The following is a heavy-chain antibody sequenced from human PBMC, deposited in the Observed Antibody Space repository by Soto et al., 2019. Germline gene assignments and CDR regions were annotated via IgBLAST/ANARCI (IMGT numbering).Heavy chain of an antibody. J-gene: IGHJ6*02. Sequence: QVQLQESGPGLVKPSETLSLTCTVSGGSISSYYWSWIRQPPGKGLEWIGYIYYSGSTNYNPSLKSRVTISVDTSKNQFSLKLSSVTAADTAVYYCARDGLRYFDWRPGTPYYYGMDVWGQGTTVTVSS. D-gene: IGHD3-9*01. CDR1: GGSISSYY. CDR3: ARDGLRYFDWRPGTPYYYGMDV. CDR2: IYYSGST. V-gene: IGHV4-59*01.